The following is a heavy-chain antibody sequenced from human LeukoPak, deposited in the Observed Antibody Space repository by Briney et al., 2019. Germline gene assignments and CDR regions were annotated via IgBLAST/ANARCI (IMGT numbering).Heavy chain of an antibody. V-gene: IGHV4-4*07. CDR1: GDSISSSF. D-gene: IGHD1-26*01. CDR2: IYTSGST. Sequence: PSETLSLTCTVSGDSISSSFWSWIRQPAGKGLEWIGRIYTSGSTYYNPSLKSRVTLSVDRSKNQVYLTLTSLAAADTAIYYCARDCHSGSWHNDAFGVWGQGTTVSVST. CDR3: ARDCHSGSWHNDAFGV. J-gene: IGHJ3*01.